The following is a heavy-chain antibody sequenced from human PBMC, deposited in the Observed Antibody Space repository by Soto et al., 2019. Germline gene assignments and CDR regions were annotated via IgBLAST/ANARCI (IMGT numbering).Heavy chain of an antibody. D-gene: IGHD6-13*01. Sequence: ASVKVSCKASGYTFTSYGIHWVREAPGQRLEWMGWINAANGDTKYSPKFQGRVTITRDTSASTAYMELSSLRSEDTAVYYCVRRHVSATGIDWFDPWGQGTLVTVSS. CDR3: VRRHVSATGIDWFDP. J-gene: IGHJ5*02. V-gene: IGHV1-3*01. CDR1: GYTFTSYG. CDR2: INAANGDT.